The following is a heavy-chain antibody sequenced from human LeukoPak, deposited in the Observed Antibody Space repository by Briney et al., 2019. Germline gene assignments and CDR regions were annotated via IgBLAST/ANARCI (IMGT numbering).Heavy chain of an antibody. Sequence: GESLKISCKASGYSFTSYWIGWVRQMPGKGLEWMGIIDPSDSETRYTPSFQGQVTISVDKSLTTADLQWNSLKASDTAMYYCARQTAMGRSGDYWGQGTLVTVSA. CDR3: ARQTAMGRSGDY. CDR2: IDPSDSET. V-gene: IGHV5-51*01. D-gene: IGHD5-18*01. CDR1: GYSFTSYW. J-gene: IGHJ4*02.